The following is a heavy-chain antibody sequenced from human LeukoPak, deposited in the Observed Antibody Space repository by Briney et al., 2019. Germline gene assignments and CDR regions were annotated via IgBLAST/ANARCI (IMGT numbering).Heavy chain of an antibody. Sequence: GSLRLSCAASGFSFSSYNMNWVRQAPGKGLEWLSFISRSSSTIYYADSVKGRFTISRDNAKNSLYLQMNSLRAEDTAVYYCAREGGSYHIDYWGQGTLVTVSS. J-gene: IGHJ4*02. CDR1: GFSFSSYN. CDR3: AREGGSYHIDY. D-gene: IGHD1-26*01. CDR2: ISRSSSTI. V-gene: IGHV3-48*04.